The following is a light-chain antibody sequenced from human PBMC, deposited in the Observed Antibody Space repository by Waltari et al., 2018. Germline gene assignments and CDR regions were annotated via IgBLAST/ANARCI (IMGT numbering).Light chain of an antibody. J-gene: IGLJ2*01. CDR1: SSNIGSNS. V-gene: IGLV1-44*01. CDR2: RSD. Sequence: QSLLTQRPSISGAPGQRVTISCSGGSSNIGSNSGTWYVQVPGTTPKLLMYRSDQRPSGVSDRFSGSKSGTSASLAITGLLSADEADYICATWDDSLNAWIFGGGTRLTVL. CDR3: ATWDDSLNAWI.